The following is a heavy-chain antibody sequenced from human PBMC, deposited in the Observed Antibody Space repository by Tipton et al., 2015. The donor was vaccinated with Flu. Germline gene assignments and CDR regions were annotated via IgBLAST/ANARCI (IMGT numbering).Heavy chain of an antibody. D-gene: IGHD6-19*01. Sequence: CAASGFTFSSYAMHWVRQAPGKGLEWVAVISYDGSNKYYADSVKGRFTISRDNSKNTLYLQMNSLRAEDTAVYYCARDGRLWLDYYCYGMDVWGQGTTGTVS. CDR1: GFTFSSYA. CDR2: ISYDGSNK. J-gene: IGHJ6*02. CDR3: ARDGRLWLDYYCYGMDV. V-gene: IGHV3-30-3*01.